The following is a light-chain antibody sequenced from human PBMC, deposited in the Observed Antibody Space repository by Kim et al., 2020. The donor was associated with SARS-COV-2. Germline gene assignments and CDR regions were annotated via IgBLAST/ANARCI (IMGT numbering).Light chain of an antibody. J-gene: IGKJ1*01. CDR3: QQYGTSPRS. CDR2: GTS. V-gene: IGKV3-20*01. CDR1: QSVSSTY. Sequence: EIVLTQSPGTLSLSPGERATLSCRASQSVSSTYLAWYQQRPGQAPRLLLYGTSSRATGIPDRFRGSGSGTAFTLTITRLEPEDFAVYYCQQYGTSPRSFGQGTKVDIK.